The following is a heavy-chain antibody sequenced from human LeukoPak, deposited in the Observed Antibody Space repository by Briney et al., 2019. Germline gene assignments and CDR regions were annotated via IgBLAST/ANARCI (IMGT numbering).Heavy chain of an antibody. J-gene: IGHJ1*01. Sequence: GGSLRLSCAASGFTFSSYSMNWVRQAPGKGLEWVSSISSSSSYIYYADSVKGRFTISRDNAKNSLYLQMNSLRAEDTAVYYYARAQYCSGGSCPLAEYFQHWGQGTLVTVSS. CDR3: ARAQYCSGGSCPLAEYFQH. D-gene: IGHD2-15*01. V-gene: IGHV3-21*01. CDR2: ISSSSSYI. CDR1: GFTFSSYS.